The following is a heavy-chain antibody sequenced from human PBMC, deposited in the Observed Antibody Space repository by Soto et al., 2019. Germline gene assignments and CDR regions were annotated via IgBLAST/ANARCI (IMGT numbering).Heavy chain of an antibody. CDR3: ARTRPSPYYYYYGMDV. CDR1: GFTVSSNY. J-gene: IGHJ6*02. CDR2: IYSGGST. V-gene: IGHV3-53*04. Sequence: EVQLVESGGGLVQPGGSLRLSCAASGFTVSSNYMSWVRQAPGKGLEWVSVIYSGGSTYYADSVKGRFTISRHNSKNTLYLQMNSLRAEDTAVYYCARTRPSPYYYYYGMDVWGQGTTVTVSS.